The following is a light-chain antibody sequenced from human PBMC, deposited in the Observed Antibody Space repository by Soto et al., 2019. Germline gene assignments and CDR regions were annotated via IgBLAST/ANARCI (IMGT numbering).Light chain of an antibody. CDR1: SSDVGGYNC. J-gene: IGLJ1*01. Sequence: QSVLAQPASVSGSPGQSITLSCTGTSSDVGGYNCVSWYQQHPGKAPKLMIYAVTDRPSGVSSRFSGSKSGNAASLTISGLQAEDEADYYCSSYTSSSTLFGTGTKVTVL. V-gene: IGLV2-14*01. CDR2: AVT. CDR3: SSYTSSSTL.